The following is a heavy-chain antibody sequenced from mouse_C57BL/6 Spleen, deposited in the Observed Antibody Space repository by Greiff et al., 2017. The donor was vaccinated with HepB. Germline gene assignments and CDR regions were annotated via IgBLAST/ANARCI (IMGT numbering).Heavy chain of an antibody. CDR1: GYTFTSYW. Sequence: QVQLQQPGAELVRPGSSVKLSCKASGYTFTSYWMDWVKQRPGQGLEWIGNIYPSDSETHYNQKFKDKATLTVDKPSSTAYMQPSSLTSEDSAVYYCARDWDYYFDYWGQGTTLTVSS. CDR2: IYPSDSET. D-gene: IGHD4-1*01. V-gene: IGHV1-61*01. J-gene: IGHJ2*01. CDR3: ARDWDYYFDY.